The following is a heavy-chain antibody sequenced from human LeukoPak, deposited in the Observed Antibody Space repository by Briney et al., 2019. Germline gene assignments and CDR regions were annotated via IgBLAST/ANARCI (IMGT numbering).Heavy chain of an antibody. J-gene: IGHJ3*02. CDR1: GFTFSSYW. CDR3: ARDYRGSGSFDALDI. CDR2: INQDGSEK. V-gene: IGHV3-7*01. D-gene: IGHD3-10*01. Sequence: GGSLRLSCAVSGFTFSSYWMSWVRQAPGRGVEWVANINQDGSEKYYVDSVKDRFTISRDIARNSLSLQMNSLRAEDTAVYYCARDYRGSGSFDALDIWGQGTMVTVPS.